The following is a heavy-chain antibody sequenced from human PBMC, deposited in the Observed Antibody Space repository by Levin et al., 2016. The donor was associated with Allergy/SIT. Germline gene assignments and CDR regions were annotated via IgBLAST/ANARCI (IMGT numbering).Heavy chain of an antibody. CDR2: ISNDGNNK. V-gene: IGHV3-30*04. CDR3: ARGGNCSSTSCYYYYQYDPMDV. Sequence: GGSLRLSCVASGFTCNTYAMHWVRQAPGKGLEWVAVISNDGNNKYYADSVRGRFTISRDNSKNTLYLQMNSLRAEDTAVYHCARGGNCSSTSCYYYYQYDPMDVWGQGTTVTVSS. CDR1: GFTCNTYA. J-gene: IGHJ6*02. D-gene: IGHD2-2*01.